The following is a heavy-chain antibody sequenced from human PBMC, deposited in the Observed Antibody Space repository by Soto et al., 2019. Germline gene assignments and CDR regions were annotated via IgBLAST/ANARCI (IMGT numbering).Heavy chain of an antibody. CDR1: GGSISSSSYY. CDR2: IYYSGST. D-gene: IGHD2-15*01. J-gene: IGHJ4*02. CDR3: ARHTPAISISDH. Sequence: SETLSLTCTVSGGSISSSSYYWGWIRQPPGKGLEWIGSIYYSGSTYYNPSLKSRVTIPVDTSKNQFSLKLSSVTAADTAVYYCARHTPAISISDHWGQGTLVTVSS. V-gene: IGHV4-39*01.